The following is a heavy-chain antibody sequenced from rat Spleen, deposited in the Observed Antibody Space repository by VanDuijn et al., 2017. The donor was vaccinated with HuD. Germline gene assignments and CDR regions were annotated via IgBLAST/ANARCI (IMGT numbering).Heavy chain of an antibody. CDR1: GFTFSDYY. CDR2: ISSGGST. J-gene: IGHJ2*01. CDR3: TPRSGPFDY. Sequence: VQLVESDGGLVQPGRSLKLSCAASGFTFSDYYMAWVRQPPGKGLEWIAAISSGGSTYYNSALKSRLSISRDTSKSQVFLKMNSLQTEDTAIYFCTPRSGPFDYWGQGVMVTVSS. D-gene: IGHD4-3*01. V-gene: IGHV2S12*01.